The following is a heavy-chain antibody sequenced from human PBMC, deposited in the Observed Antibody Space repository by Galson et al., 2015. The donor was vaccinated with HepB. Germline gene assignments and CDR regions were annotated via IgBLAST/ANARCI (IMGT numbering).Heavy chain of an antibody. Sequence: SCKASGYIFTDYYMHWVRQAPGQGLECMGWINANSGVTKYAQQFQGRVTMTRDTSISTVYMDLSSLRFDDTAVYYCARSSAFDTWGQGTMVTVSS. CDR2: INANSGVT. V-gene: IGHV1-2*02. CDR3: ARSSAFDT. J-gene: IGHJ3*02. CDR1: GYIFTDYY.